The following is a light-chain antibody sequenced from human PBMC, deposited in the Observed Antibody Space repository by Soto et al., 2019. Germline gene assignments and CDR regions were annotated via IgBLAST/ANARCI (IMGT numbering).Light chain of an antibody. Sequence: EIVLTQSPATLSLSPGERATLSCRASQSVSTYLAWYQQKPGQAPRPLIYDASNRATGIPARFGGSGSGTDFTLTITGLGPVDFAIYYCQHRSNWPRTFGQGTKLEIK. CDR3: QHRSNWPRT. V-gene: IGKV3-11*01. CDR2: DAS. CDR1: QSVSTY. J-gene: IGKJ2*01.